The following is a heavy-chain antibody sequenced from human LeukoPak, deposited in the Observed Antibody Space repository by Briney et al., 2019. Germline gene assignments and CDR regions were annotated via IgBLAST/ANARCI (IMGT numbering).Heavy chain of an antibody. CDR1: GYTFTSYG. D-gene: IGHD6-19*01. V-gene: IGHV1-18*01. J-gene: IGHJ4*02. Sequence: ASVKVSCKASGYTFTSYGISWVRQAPGQGLEWMGWISAYNGNTNYAQKLQGRVTITADESTSTAYMELSSLRSEDTAVYYCASHLGYSSGWYDYWGQGTLVTVSS. CDR3: ASHLGYSSGWYDY. CDR2: ISAYNGNT.